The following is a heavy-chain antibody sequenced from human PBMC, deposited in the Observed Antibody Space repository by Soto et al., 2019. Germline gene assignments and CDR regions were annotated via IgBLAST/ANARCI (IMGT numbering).Heavy chain of an antibody. V-gene: IGHV3-30*18. D-gene: IGHD1-26*01. CDR1: GFSFTTYV. Sequence: PVGSLRLSCAASGFSFTTYVMHWVRQAPAKGLEWVAVISHDGSYKYYGDAVKGRFTISRDTSKNAVYLEMNSLRPEDTAVYYCAKGLLAIVGTTLPRDAFNIWGQGTMVTVSS. CDR3: AKGLLAIVGTTLPRDAFNI. J-gene: IGHJ3*02. CDR2: ISHDGSYK.